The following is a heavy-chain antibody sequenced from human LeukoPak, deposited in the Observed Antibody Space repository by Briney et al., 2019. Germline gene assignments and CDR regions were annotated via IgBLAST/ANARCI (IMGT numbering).Heavy chain of an antibody. CDR1: GGSINSGDYY. V-gene: IGHV4-30-4*08. CDR2: IYYRGST. Sequence: SQTLSLTCTVSGGSINSGDYYWSWVRQSPGKGLEWIGNIYYRGSTYYNPALESRVTISVDTSKNEFSLKLKSVTAADTAVYYCARVVVSRVVVYFSDSWGQGTLVTVSS. CDR3: ARVVVSRVVVYFSDS. J-gene: IGHJ4*02. D-gene: IGHD2-21*01.